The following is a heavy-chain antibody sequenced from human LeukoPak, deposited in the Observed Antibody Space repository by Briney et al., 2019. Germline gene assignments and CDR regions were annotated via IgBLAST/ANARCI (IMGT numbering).Heavy chain of an antibody. Sequence: SETLSLTCTVSGGSFSGYYWSWIRQPPGKGLEWIGEINHSGSTNYNPSLKSRVTISVDTSKNQFSLKLSSVTAADTAVYYCASSRGYSYGLDYWGQGTPVTVSS. CDR1: GGSFSGYY. D-gene: IGHD5-18*01. CDR2: INHSGST. J-gene: IGHJ4*02. CDR3: ASSRGYSYGLDY. V-gene: IGHV4-34*01.